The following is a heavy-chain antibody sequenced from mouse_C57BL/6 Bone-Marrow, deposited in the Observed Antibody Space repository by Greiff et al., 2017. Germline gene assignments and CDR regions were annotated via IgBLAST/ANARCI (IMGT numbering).Heavy chain of an antibody. V-gene: IGHV1-85*01. D-gene: IGHD1-1*02. J-gene: IGHJ1*03. CDR3: ERGYWWGHWYFDV. CDR2: IYPSDGGT. CDR1: GYTFTSYG. Sequence: QVQLQQSGPELVKPGASVKLSCKASGYTFTSYGINWVKQRPGQGLEWIGWIYPSDGGTKYNEKFKGKATVTVDTSSSTAYMELSSLTSEDSAVYFCERGYWWGHWYFDVWGTGTTVTVAS.